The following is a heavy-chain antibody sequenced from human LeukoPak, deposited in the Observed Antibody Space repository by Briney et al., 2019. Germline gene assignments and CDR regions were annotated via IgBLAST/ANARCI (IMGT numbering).Heavy chain of an antibody. J-gene: IGHJ4*02. CDR1: GYTFTSYY. D-gene: IGHD2-15*01. CDR2: INPSGGST. Sequence: ASVKASCKAPGYTFTSYYMHWVRQAPGQGLEWMGIINPSGGSTSYAQKFQGRVTMTGDTSTSTVYMELSSLRSEDTAVYYCAGVGLRGRAYCSGGSCYPAFDYWGQGTLVTVSS. CDR3: AGVGLRGRAYCSGGSCYPAFDY. V-gene: IGHV1-46*01.